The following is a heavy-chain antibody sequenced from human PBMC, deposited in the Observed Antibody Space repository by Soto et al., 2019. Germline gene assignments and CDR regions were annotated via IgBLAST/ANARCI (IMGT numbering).Heavy chain of an antibody. D-gene: IGHD2-2*01. J-gene: IGHJ6*02. CDR2: ISYDGSNK. V-gene: IGHV3-30*18. CDR1: GFTFSSYG. Sequence: GGSLSLSCAASGFTFSSYGMHWVRQAPGTGLEWVAVISYDGSNKYYADSVKGRFTISRDNSKNTLYLQMNSLRAEDTAVYYCAKECPAAMALLDYGMDVWGQGTTVTVSS. CDR3: AKECPAAMALLDYGMDV.